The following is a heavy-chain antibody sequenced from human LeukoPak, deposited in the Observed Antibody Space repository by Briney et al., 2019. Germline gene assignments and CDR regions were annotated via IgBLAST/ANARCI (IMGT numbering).Heavy chain of an antibody. CDR3: AVDYSTLNYFDY. J-gene: IGHJ4*02. Sequence: ASVKVSCKASGYTFTGYYMHWVRQAPGQGLERMGWINPNSGGTNYAQKFQGRVTMTRDTSISTAYMELSRLRSDDTAVYYCAVDYSTLNYFDYWGQGTLVTVSS. CDR1: GYTFTGYY. CDR2: INPNSGGT. D-gene: IGHD4-11*01. V-gene: IGHV1-2*02.